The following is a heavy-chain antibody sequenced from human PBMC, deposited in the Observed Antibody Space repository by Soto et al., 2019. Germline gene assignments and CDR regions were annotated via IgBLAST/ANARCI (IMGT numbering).Heavy chain of an antibody. CDR3: ARNFTPAHPGGFAP. D-gene: IGHD2-15*01. Sequence: GGSLRLSCAASGFTFSSHAMGWLRQAPGTGPEWVSYISSSSSTIYYADSVKGRFTISRDNAKNSLYLQMNSLRAEDTAVYYCARNFTPAHPGGFAPGGQGPLVTLS. J-gene: IGHJ5*02. CDR1: GFTFSSHA. CDR2: ISSSSSTI. V-gene: IGHV3-48*01.